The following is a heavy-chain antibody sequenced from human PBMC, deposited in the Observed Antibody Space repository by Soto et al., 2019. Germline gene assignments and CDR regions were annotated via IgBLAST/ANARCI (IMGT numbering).Heavy chain of an antibody. CDR2: IYSGGST. Sequence: GGSLRLSCAASVFTVSSNYMSWVRQAPGKGLEWVSVIYSGGSTYYADSVKGRFTISRDNSKNTLYLQMNSLRAEDTAVYYCARDNGSSWPYYYYYGMDVWGQGTTVTVSS. CDR1: VFTVSSNY. V-gene: IGHV3-53*01. D-gene: IGHD6-13*01. J-gene: IGHJ6*02. CDR3: ARDNGSSWPYYYYYGMDV.